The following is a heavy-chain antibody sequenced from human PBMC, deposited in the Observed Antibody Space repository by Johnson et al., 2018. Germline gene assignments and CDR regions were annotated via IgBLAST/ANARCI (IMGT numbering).Heavy chain of an antibody. D-gene: IGHD3-10*01. CDR2: IYYSGST. J-gene: IGHJ6*02. CDR1: GGSVSSGSYY. Sequence: QVQLQESGPGLVKPSETLSLTCTVSGGSVSSGSYYWSWIRQPPGKGLEWIGYIYYSGSTNYNPSLKSRVTISVDTSKIQFSLKLSSVTAADTAVYYCASARGFGELWSSVYYYGMDVWGQGTTVTVSS. CDR3: ASARGFGELWSSVYYYGMDV. V-gene: IGHV4-61*01.